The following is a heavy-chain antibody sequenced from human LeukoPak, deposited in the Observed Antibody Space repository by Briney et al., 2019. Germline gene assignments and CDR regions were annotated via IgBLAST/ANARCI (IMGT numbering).Heavy chain of an antibody. V-gene: IGHV3-23*01. D-gene: IGHD3-10*01. J-gene: IGHJ3*02. CDR2: ISGSGGST. CDR3: ANFYGSGSYYNSLDAFVI. Sequence: GGSLRLSCAASGFTFSSYAMSWVRQAPGKGLEWVSAISGSGGSTYYADSVKGRFTISRDNSKNTLYLQMNSLRAEDTAVYYCANFYGSGSYYNSLDAFVIWGQGTMVTVSS. CDR1: GFTFSSYA.